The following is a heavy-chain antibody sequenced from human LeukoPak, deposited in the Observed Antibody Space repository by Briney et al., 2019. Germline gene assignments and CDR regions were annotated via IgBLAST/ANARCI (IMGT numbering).Heavy chain of an antibody. J-gene: IGHJ6*02. V-gene: IGHV3-21*01. Sequence: GGTLRLSCAASGFTPSSYSMNWGRQAPGTGLECVSSISSSISYIYYADSVKGRFTISRDNAKNSLYLQMNSLRAEDTAVYYCAREEEDQLQFWAYYYYYGMDVWGQGTTVTVSS. CDR3: AREEEDQLQFWAYYYYYGMDV. CDR1: GFTPSSYS. CDR2: ISSSISYI. D-gene: IGHD5-24*01.